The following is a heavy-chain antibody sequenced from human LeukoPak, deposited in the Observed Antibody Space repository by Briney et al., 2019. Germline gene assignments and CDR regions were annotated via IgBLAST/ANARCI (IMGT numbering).Heavy chain of an antibody. D-gene: IGHD3-16*02. CDR2: ISSNSATI. V-gene: IGHV3-48*01. CDR3: ARDTRSLMDV. Sequence: AGGSLRLSGAASGFTFSTYSMNWVLQARGKGLEWLSYISSNSATIYYADSVKGRFTISRDNAKNSLYLQMNSLRAEDTAVYYCARDTRSLMDVWGQGTTVTVSS. CDR1: GFTFSTYS. J-gene: IGHJ6*02.